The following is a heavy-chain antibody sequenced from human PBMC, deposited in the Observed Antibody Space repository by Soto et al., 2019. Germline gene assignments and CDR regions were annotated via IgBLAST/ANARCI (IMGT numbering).Heavy chain of an antibody. CDR1: GFTFSSYA. D-gene: IGHD2-15*01. J-gene: IGHJ4*02. CDR3: ARGRVVVVAAGFDY. V-gene: IGHV3-48*02. Sequence: GGSLRLSCAASGFTFSSYAMSWVRQAPGRGLEWVSYISGSGSTIYYADSVKGRFTVSRDNAKNSLYLQMSSLRDEDTAVYYCARGRVVVVAAGFDYWGQGTLVTVSS. CDR2: ISGSGSTI.